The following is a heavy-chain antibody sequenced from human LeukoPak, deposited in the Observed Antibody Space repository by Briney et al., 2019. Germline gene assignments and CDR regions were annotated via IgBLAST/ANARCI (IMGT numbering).Heavy chain of an antibody. Sequence: SETLSLTCTVSGGSIITTYYWSWIRQPPGRGLEWIGYIYYTGSTNYNPSLKSRVTISLDTSKNQFSLKLSSVTAADTAMYYCASFSNWYWMYWGQGILVTVSS. J-gene: IGHJ4*02. CDR1: GGSIITTYY. V-gene: IGHV4-59*08. D-gene: IGHD1-7*01. CDR3: ASFSNWYWMY. CDR2: IYYTGST.